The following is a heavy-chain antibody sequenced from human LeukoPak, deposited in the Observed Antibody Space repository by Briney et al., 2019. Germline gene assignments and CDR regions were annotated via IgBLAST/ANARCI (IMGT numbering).Heavy chain of an antibody. Sequence: PGGSLRLSCAASRFTLSNYWMSWVRQAPGKGLEWVANIKQDGSETYYVDSVKGRFTISRDNAKNSLYLQMNSLRAEDSAVYYCARYHWNDVAYWGQGTLVTVSS. J-gene: IGHJ4*02. V-gene: IGHV3-7*01. CDR3: ARYHWNDVAY. CDR2: IKQDGSET. D-gene: IGHD1-1*01. CDR1: RFTLSNYW.